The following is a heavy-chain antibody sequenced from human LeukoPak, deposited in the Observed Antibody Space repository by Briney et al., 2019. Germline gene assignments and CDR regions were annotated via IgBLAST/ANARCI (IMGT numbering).Heavy chain of an antibody. CDR2: INTDNGNT. D-gene: IGHD6-19*01. Sequence: ASVKVSFKASGYTFTSYGMHLVRQAPGQRLEWMGLINTDNGNTKYSQKCHGRVTITMDTSASTAYMELSSMRYEDTAVYYCARGGYSSGWYNWFDHWGQGTLVTVSS. CDR1: GYTFTSYG. V-gene: IGHV1-3*04. CDR3: ARGGYSSGWYNWFDH. J-gene: IGHJ5*02.